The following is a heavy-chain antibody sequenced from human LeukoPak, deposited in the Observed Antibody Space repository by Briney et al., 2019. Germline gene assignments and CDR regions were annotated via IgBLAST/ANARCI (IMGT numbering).Heavy chain of an antibody. Sequence: SETLSLTCPVSGDSISSSSDFWGWIRQPPGKGLEWIGYIYYSGSTNYNPSLKSRVTISVDTSKNQFSLKLSSVTAADTAVYYCARHPSYGMDVWGQGTTVTVSS. V-gene: IGHV4-61*05. CDR1: GDSISSSSDF. CDR2: IYYSGST. J-gene: IGHJ6*02. CDR3: ARHPSYGMDV.